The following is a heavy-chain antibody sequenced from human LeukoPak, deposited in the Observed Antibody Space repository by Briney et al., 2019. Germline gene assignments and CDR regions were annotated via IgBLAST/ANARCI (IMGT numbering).Heavy chain of an antibody. D-gene: IGHD3-10*01. CDR2: IYSGGST. CDR3: ARWRLRSGDAFDI. J-gene: IGHJ3*02. Sequence: GGSLRLSCAASGFTVSSNYMSWVRQAPVKGLEWVSVIYSGGSTYYADSVKGRFTISRDNSKNTLYLQMNSLRAEDTAVYYCARWRLRSGDAFDIWGQGTMVTVSS. V-gene: IGHV3-53*01. CDR1: GFTVSSNY.